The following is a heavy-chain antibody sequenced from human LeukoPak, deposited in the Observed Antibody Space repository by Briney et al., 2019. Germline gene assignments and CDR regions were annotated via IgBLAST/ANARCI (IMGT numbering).Heavy chain of an antibody. D-gene: IGHD4-23*01. CDR3: AKDQKGMTPGNGLDY. V-gene: IGHV1-2*02. CDR1: GYTFTGYY. Sequence: ASVKVSCKASGYTFTGYYMHWVRQAPGQGLEWMGWINPNSGGTNYAQKFQGRVTMTRDTSISTAYMELSRLRSDDTAVYYCAKDQKGMTPGNGLDYWGQGTLVTVSS. J-gene: IGHJ4*02. CDR2: INPNSGGT.